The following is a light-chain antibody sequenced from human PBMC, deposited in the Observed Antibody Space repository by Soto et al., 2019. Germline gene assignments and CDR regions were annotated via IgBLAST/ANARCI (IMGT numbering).Light chain of an antibody. Sequence: DIQMTQSPSSLSASVGDRVTITCRASQSISSYLNWYQQKPGKTPNLLIYAASNLKSGVPSRFSGSGSGTDFTLTISSLHPEDSATYYCQQSYSTVDFGGGTKVEI. CDR2: AAS. CDR3: QQSYSTVD. V-gene: IGKV1-39*01. J-gene: IGKJ4*01. CDR1: QSISSY.